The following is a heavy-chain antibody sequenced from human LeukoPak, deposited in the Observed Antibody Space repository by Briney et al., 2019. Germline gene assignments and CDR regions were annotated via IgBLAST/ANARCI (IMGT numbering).Heavy chain of an antibody. J-gene: IGHJ4*02. D-gene: IGHD1-7*01. CDR2: ISASGGST. CDR1: GFTFSSNA. V-gene: IGHV3-23*01. CDR3: TKLIGTNNY. Sequence: PGGSLRLSCAASGFTFSSNAVTWVRQPPGKGLEWVSTISASGGSTFYADPVKGRFTISRDSSKNALFLQLNSLRAEDTAVYFCTKLIGTNNYWGQGTLVTVSS.